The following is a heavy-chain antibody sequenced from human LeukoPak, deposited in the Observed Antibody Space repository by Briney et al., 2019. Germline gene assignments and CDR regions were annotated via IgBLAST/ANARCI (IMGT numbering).Heavy chain of an antibody. D-gene: IGHD6-6*01. CDR3: AREEGYVSSWIWFDP. Sequence: SETLSLTCTVSGGSIRSTSYYWGWIRQPPGKGLEWIGSIYYSGSSYYNPSLKSRLTISVDTSKNQFSLQLSSVTPEDTAIYYCAREEGYVSSWIWFDPWGQGTLVTVSS. V-gene: IGHV4-39*07. CDR1: GGSIRSTSYY. J-gene: IGHJ5*02. CDR2: IYYSGSS.